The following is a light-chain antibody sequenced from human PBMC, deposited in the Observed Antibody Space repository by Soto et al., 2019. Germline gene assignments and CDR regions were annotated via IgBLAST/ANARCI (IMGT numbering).Light chain of an antibody. CDR3: SSYAGSDNYV. CDR1: SSDVGGYNS. V-gene: IGLV2-8*01. J-gene: IGLJ1*01. Sequence: QSALTQPPSASGSPGQSVTISCTGTSSDVGGYNSVSWYQHLPGKAPKLMIYEVSKRSSGVPDRFSGSKSANTASLTVSRLQAEDEADYYCSSYAGSDNYVFGTGTKVTVL. CDR2: EVS.